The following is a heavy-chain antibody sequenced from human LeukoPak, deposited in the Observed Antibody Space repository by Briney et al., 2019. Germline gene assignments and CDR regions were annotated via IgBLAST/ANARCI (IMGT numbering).Heavy chain of an antibody. D-gene: IGHD3-22*01. V-gene: IGHV3-74*01. CDR2: INSDGTST. CDR3: TRVRGGYYSDF. CDR1: GFIFSNYW. Sequence: PGGSLRLSCAASGFIFSNYWMYWVRQAPGKGLVRVSRINSDGTSTTYADSVKGRFTISRDNAKNTLFLQMSSLTAEDTAVYYCTRVRGGYYSDFWGQGTLVTVSS. J-gene: IGHJ4*02.